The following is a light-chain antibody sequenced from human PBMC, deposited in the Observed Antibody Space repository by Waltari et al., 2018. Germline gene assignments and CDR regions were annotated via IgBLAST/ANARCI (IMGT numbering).Light chain of an antibody. CDR2: GAS. Sequence: ELVLTQSPGTLSLSPGERATLSCRASQSVSSSYLAWYQQKPGQAPRVLIYGASSRATGIPDRFSGSGSGTDFTLTISRLEPEDFAVYYCQQYGSSPRITFGQGTRLEIK. CDR3: QQYGSSPRIT. V-gene: IGKV3-20*01. CDR1: QSVSSSY. J-gene: IGKJ5*01.